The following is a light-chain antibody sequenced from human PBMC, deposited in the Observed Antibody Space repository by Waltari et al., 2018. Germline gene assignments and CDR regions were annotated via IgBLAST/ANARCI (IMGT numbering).Light chain of an antibody. J-gene: IGLJ2*01. CDR2: RNN. V-gene: IGLV1-47*01. CDR1: SSNIRSNY. CDR3: ATCDDNLRNLV. Sequence: QSVVTQPPSASGTPGQRVTISCSGSSSNIRSNYVYWYQQLPGTTPKLLIYRNNERPSGVPDRFSGSKSGTSASLAISGLRSEDDADYYCATCDDNLRNLVFGGRTKLTVL.